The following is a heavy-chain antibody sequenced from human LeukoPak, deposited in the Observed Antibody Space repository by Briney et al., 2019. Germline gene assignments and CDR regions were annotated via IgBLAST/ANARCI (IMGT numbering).Heavy chain of an antibody. Sequence: GGSLRLSCAASGFTFSDYYMSWIRQAPGKGLEWVSYISSSGSTIYYADSVKGRFTISRDNAKNSLYLQMNSLRAEDTAVYYCARDARLAAHNFDYWGQGTLVTVSS. D-gene: IGHD6-6*01. J-gene: IGHJ4*01. V-gene: IGHV3-11*01. CDR2: ISSSGSTI. CDR1: GFTFSDYY. CDR3: ARDARLAAHNFDY.